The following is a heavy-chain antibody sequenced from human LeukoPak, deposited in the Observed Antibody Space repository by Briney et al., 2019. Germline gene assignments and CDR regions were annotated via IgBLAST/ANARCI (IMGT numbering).Heavy chain of an antibody. CDR2: ITHSGTT. CDR3: ARGRRVGATEYYFDY. CDR1: GGSFSGYY. J-gene: IGHJ4*02. V-gene: IGHV4-34*01. Sequence: SETLSLTCAVYGGSFSGYYWTWICQPPGKGLEWIGEITHSGTTNYNPSLKSRVTISVDTSKNHFSLKLNSVTAADTAIYYCARGRRVGATEYYFDYWGQGTLVTVSS. D-gene: IGHD1-26*01.